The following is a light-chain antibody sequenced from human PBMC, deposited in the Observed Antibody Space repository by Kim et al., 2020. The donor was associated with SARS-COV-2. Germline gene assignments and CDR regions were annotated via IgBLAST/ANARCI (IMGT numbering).Light chain of an antibody. Sequence: SYELTQPPSVSVAPGKTARITCGGNNIGSKSVHWHQQKPGQAPVLVIYYDSDRPSGIPERFSGSNSGNTATLTISRVEAGDEADYHSQVLDNGSDHLLV. CDR1: NIGSKS. J-gene: IGLJ2*01. CDR3: QVLDNGSDHLLV. V-gene: IGLV3-21*04. CDR2: YDS.